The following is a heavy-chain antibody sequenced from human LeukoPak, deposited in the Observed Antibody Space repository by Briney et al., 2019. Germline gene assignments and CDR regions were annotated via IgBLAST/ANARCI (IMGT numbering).Heavy chain of an antibody. Sequence: GGSLRLSCAASGFTFSSYAMHWVRQAPGKGLEWVAVISYDGSNKYYADSVKGRFTISRDNSKNTLYLQMNSLRAEDTAVYYCARAESGGGPYYSDYWGQGTLVTVSS. CDR2: ISYDGSNK. CDR1: GFTFSSYA. V-gene: IGHV3-30-3*01. D-gene: IGHD2-15*01. CDR3: ARAESGGGPYYSDY. J-gene: IGHJ4*02.